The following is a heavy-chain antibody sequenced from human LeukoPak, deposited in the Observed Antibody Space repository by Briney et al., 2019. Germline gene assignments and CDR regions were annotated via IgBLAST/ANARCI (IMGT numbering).Heavy chain of an antibody. CDR1: GFTFSSYS. V-gene: IGHV3-48*04. CDR2: ISSSSSTI. Sequence: GGSLRLSCAASGFTFSSYSMNWVRQAPGKGLEWVSYISSSSSTIYYADSVKGRFTISRDNAKNSLYLQMNSLRAEDTAVYYCASMHYSSSWPYYFDYWGQGTLVTVSS. CDR3: ASMHYSSSWPYYFDY. J-gene: IGHJ4*02. D-gene: IGHD6-13*01.